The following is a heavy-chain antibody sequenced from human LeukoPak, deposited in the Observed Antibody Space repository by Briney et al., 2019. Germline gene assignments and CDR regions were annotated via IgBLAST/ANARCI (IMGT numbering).Heavy chain of an antibody. J-gene: IGHJ3*02. V-gene: IGHV1-58*01. Sequence: SVKVSYKASGFTFTSSAVQWVRQARGQRLEWIGWIVVGSGNTNYAQKFQERVTITRDMSTSTAYIELSSLRSEDTAVYYCAKAGLLRFLEWLWPNDAFDIWGQGTMVTVSS. CDR3: AKAGLLRFLEWLWPNDAFDI. CDR2: IVVGSGNT. D-gene: IGHD3-3*01. CDR1: GFTFTSSA.